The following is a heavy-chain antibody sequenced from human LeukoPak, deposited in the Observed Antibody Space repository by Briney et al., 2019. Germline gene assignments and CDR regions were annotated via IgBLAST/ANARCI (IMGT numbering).Heavy chain of an antibody. V-gene: IGHV3-30*02. J-gene: IGHJ4*02. CDR1: GFTFSSYG. CDR3: ARDGEQLVFSPYFDY. D-gene: IGHD6-6*01. CDR2: IRYDGSNK. Sequence: GGSLRLPCAASGFTFSSYGMHWVRQAPGKGLEWVVFIRYDGSNKYYADSVKGRFTISRDNSKNTLYLQMNSLRAEDTAVYYCARDGEQLVFSPYFDYWGQGTLVTVSS.